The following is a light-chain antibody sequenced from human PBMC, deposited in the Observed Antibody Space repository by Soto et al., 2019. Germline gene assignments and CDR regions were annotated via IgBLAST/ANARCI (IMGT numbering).Light chain of an antibody. Sequence: MVMTQSPLSLPVTPGEPASISCRSSQRLLHSNGYTYLDWYLLKPGQSPPLLIFLGSNRASGVPDRFSGSASGTDFTLKISRVEAEDVRVYYCILGLHSQYTFVQGTKLEIK. J-gene: IGKJ2*01. CDR3: ILGLHSQYT. V-gene: IGKV2-28*01. CDR1: QRLLHSNGYTY. CDR2: LGS.